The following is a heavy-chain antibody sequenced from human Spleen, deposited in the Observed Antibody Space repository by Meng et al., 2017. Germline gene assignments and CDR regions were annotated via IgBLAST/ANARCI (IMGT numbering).Heavy chain of an antibody. CDR2: ISWNSGSI. V-gene: IGHV3-9*01. J-gene: IGHJ4*02. Sequence: GGSLRLSCAASGFTFDDYAMFWVRQAPGKGLEWVSGISWNSGSIGYADSVKGRFTISRDNSRNTLYLQMNSLRAEDTAVYSCASGACNGGTCSFDYWGQGTLVTVSS. CDR3: ASGACNGGTCSFDY. CDR1: GFTFDDYA. D-gene: IGHD2-15*01.